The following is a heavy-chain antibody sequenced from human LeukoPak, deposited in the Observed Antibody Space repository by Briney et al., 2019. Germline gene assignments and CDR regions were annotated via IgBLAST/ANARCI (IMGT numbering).Heavy chain of an antibody. J-gene: IGHJ4*02. CDR2: IYYSGNT. CDR3: ARVRPSSSSSPFDY. Sequence: SETLSLTCTVSGGSIRSYYWNWIRQPPGKGLEWIGYIYYSGNTNYNPSLKSRVTISVDTSKNQFSLKLSSVTAADTAVYYCARVRPSSSSSPFDYWGQGTLVTVSS. CDR1: GGSIRSYY. V-gene: IGHV4-59*12. D-gene: IGHD6-6*01.